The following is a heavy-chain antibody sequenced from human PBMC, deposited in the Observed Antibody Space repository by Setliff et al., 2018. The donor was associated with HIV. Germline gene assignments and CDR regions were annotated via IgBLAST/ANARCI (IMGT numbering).Heavy chain of an antibody. D-gene: IGHD3-10*01. Sequence: LSETLSLTCTVSGGSITTTNYYWGWVRQSPGKGLEWIGVIYYRGSAYYNLSLQSRVTLSVDTSKNSFSLHLTSVTAADTAVYFCARARGPPLPVLDFWGQGTLVTVSS. CDR3: ARARGPPLPVLDF. V-gene: IGHV4-39*07. CDR1: GGSITTTNYY. CDR2: IYYRGSA. J-gene: IGHJ4*02.